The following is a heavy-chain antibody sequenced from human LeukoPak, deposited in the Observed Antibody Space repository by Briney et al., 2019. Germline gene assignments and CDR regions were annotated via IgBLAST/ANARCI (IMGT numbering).Heavy chain of an antibody. CDR3: AKDSSSSWTLDY. CDR2: ITGSGTAT. Sequence: SGGSLRLSCEASGFTFDNYAISWVRQAPGKGLEWVSAITGSGTATFYAASVEAHFTISRDNSKNTVYLQMNSLRVEDTAIYYCAKDSSSSWTLDYWGQGTLVTVPS. CDR1: GFTFDNYA. V-gene: IGHV3-23*01. D-gene: IGHD6-13*01. J-gene: IGHJ4*02.